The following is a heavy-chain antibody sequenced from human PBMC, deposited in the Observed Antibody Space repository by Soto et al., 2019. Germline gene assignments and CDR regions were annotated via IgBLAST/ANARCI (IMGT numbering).Heavy chain of an antibody. D-gene: IGHD5-12*01. CDR1: GGSISSGGYS. J-gene: IGHJ6*02. CDR2: IYHSGST. V-gene: IGHV4-30-2*01. CDR3: ARRRGSRYYYGMDV. Sequence: QLQLQESGSGLVKPSQTLSLTCAVSGGSISSGGYSWSWIRQPPGKGLEWIGYIYHSGSTYYNPALKRRVTMSVDRSKNEFYLKLSSVTAADTAVYYWARRRGSRYYYGMDVLGQGTTVTVSS.